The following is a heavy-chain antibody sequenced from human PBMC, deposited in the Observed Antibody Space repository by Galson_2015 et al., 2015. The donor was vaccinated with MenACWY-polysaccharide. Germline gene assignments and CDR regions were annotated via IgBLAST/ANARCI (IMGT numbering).Heavy chain of an antibody. V-gene: IGHV3-9*01. CDR1: GFTFDDYA. CDR2: ISWNSGSI. J-gene: IGHJ4*02. Sequence: SLRLSCAASGFTFDDYAMHWVRQAPGKGLEWVSGISWNSGSIGYADSVKGRFTISRDNAKNSLYLQMNSLRAEDTALYYCAKDLRTSGWLEYNFDYWGQGTLVTVSS. D-gene: IGHD6-19*01. CDR3: AKDLRTSGWLEYNFDY.